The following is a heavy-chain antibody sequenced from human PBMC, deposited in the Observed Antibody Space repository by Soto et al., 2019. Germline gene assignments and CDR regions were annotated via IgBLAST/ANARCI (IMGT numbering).Heavy chain of an antibody. CDR1: GFTFSSYW. J-gene: IGHJ4*02. D-gene: IGHD5-18*01. Sequence: EVQLVESGGGLVQPGGSLRLSCAASGFTFSSYWMSWVRQAPGKGLEWVANIKQDGSEKYYVDSVKGRFTISRDNAKNSLYLQMNSLRAEDTAVYYCARAQRELIQLWLYYFDYWGQGTLVTVSS. CDR2: IKQDGSEK. CDR3: ARAQRELIQLWLYYFDY. V-gene: IGHV3-7*04.